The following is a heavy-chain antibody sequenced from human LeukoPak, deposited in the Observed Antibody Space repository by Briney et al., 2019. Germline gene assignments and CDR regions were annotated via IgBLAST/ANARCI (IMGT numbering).Heavy chain of an antibody. CDR2: IKQDGSEK. Sequence: GGSLRLSCAASGFTFSRYWMSWVRQAPGKGLEGVANIKQDGSEKYYVDSVKGRFTISRDNAKNSLYLQMNSLRAEDTAVYYCARDPWLDYDILTGYFPKAANWFDPWGQGTLVTVSS. V-gene: IGHV3-7*01. CDR1: GFTFSRYW. CDR3: ARDPWLDYDILTGYFPKAANWFDP. J-gene: IGHJ5*02. D-gene: IGHD3-9*01.